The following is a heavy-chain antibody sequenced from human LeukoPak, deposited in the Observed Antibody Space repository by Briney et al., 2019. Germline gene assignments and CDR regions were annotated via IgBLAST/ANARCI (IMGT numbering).Heavy chain of an antibody. CDR3: VGPVYSNTGGPGDS. CDR2: ITHSGSD. CDR1: NGSFTESFSSYY. V-gene: IGHV4-34*01. J-gene: IGHJ4*02. D-gene: IGHD6-13*01. Sequence: SETLSLTCAVYNGSFTESFSSYYWTWIRQSPGKALEWIGEITHSGSDNYNPSLRSRVTLSVDTSKKQFSLQLRSVTAADTAIYYCVGPVYSNTGGPGDSWGQGTLVTVSS.